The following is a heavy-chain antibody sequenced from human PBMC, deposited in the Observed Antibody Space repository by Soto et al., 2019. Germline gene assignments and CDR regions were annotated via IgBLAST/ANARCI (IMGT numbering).Heavy chain of an antibody. CDR2: ISYDGTNK. V-gene: IGHV3-30*18. J-gene: IGHJ6*02. D-gene: IGHD4-17*01. CDR1: GFTFSTYG. Sequence: AQLVESGGGEVQPGRSLTISCAASGFTFSTYGMHWVRQTPGKGLEWVAVISYDGTNKFYSDSVKGRFTISRDNFKNTLTLQMNSLRADDTAVYSCAKDLQSYGDYDYYCYGMDVWGLGTRVTVSS. CDR3: AKDLQSYGDYDYYCYGMDV.